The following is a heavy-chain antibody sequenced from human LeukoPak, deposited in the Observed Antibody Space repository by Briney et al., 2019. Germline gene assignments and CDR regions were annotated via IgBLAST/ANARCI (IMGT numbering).Heavy chain of an antibody. CDR1: GFTFSNYE. J-gene: IGHJ1*01. CDR3: ASLTYYFDSSGYYPGYFQH. Sequence: PGGSLRLSCAASGFTFSNYEMNWVRQAPGKGLEWVSYISRSSGSSIYYADSVKGRFTISRDNSKNTVYLQMNSLRGEDTAVYYCASLTYYFDSSGYYPGYFQHWGQGTLVTVSS. CDR2: ISRSSGSSI. D-gene: IGHD3-22*01. V-gene: IGHV3-48*03.